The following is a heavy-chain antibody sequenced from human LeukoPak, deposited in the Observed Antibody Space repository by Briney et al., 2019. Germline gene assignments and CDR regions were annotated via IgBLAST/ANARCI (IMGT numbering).Heavy chain of an antibody. CDR1: GFTVSSKY. J-gene: IGHJ4*02. V-gene: IGHV3-66*04. CDR3: ASQADSAYGDYN. CDR2: IYSTGDT. Sequence: PGGSLRLSCAVSGFTVSSKYMSWVRQAPGKGLEWVSVIYSTGDTRYADSVKGRFTISRDNAKNTLYLQMNSLRAEDTAVYYCASQADSAYGDYNWGQGTLVTVSS. D-gene: IGHD4-17*01.